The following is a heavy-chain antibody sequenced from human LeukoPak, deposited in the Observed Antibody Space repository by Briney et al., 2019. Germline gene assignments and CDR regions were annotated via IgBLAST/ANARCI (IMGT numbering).Heavy chain of an antibody. Sequence: GGSLRLSCAASGFTFSSYGMHWVRQAPGKGLEWVAVIWYDGSNKYYADSVKGRFTISRDNSKNTLYLQMNSLRAEDTAVYYCARPDTYYYDSSGYNGYWGQGTLVTVSS. D-gene: IGHD3-22*01. J-gene: IGHJ4*02. CDR2: IWYDGSNK. CDR3: ARPDTYYYDSSGYNGY. CDR1: GFTFSSYG. V-gene: IGHV3-33*01.